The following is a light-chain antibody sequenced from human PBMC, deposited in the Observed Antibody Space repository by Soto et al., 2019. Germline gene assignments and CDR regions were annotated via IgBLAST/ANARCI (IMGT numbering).Light chain of an antibody. CDR3: QQRSDWPWT. Sequence: EIVLTQSPVTLSLSPGERVTLSCRASQNIAKYLAWYQQRPGQAPRLLFHDTFNRATGIPPRFSGSGSGTDFTLTISSLEPEDFAVYYCQQRSDWPWTFGQGTKVEVK. CDR1: QNIAKY. J-gene: IGKJ1*01. CDR2: DTF. V-gene: IGKV3-11*01.